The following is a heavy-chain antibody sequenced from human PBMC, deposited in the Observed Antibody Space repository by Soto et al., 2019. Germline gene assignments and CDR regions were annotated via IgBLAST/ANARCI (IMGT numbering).Heavy chain of an antibody. D-gene: IGHD3-10*01. Sequence: GGSLRLSCAASGFTFSSYWMHWVRQAPGKGLVWVSRISSDGSSTSYADSVKGRFTISRDNAKNTLYLQMNSLRAEDTAVYYCARATGYYYGTGSSFNWFDSWGEATLVTVSS. V-gene: IGHV3-74*01. CDR2: ISSDGSST. J-gene: IGHJ5*01. CDR3: ARATGYYYGTGSSFNWFDS. CDR1: GFTFSSYW.